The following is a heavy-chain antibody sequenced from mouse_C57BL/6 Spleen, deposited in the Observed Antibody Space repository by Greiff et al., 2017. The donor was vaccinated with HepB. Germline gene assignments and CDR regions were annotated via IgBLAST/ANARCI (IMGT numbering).Heavy chain of an antibody. D-gene: IGHD2-4*01. CDR1: GFTFTDYY. CDR2: IRNKANGYTT. Sequence: EVKLQESGGGLVQPGGSLSLSCAASGFTFTDYYMSWVRQPPGKALEWLGFIRNKANGYTTEYSASVKGRFTISRDNSQSILYLQMNALRAEDSATYYCARWNYDYFDYWGQGTTLTVSS. V-gene: IGHV7-3*01. J-gene: IGHJ2*01. CDR3: ARWNYDYFDY.